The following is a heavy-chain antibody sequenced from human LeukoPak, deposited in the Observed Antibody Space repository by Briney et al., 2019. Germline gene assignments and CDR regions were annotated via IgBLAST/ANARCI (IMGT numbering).Heavy chain of an antibody. V-gene: IGHV3-30*04. J-gene: IGHJ4*02. CDR2: ISYDGSNK. D-gene: IGHD3-22*01. CDR3: ARGPVAYYYDSSGYLYY. CDR1: GFTFSSYA. Sequence: GGSLRLSCAASGFTFSSYAMHWVRQAPGKGLEWVAVISYDGSNKYYVDSVKGRFTISRDNSKNTLYLQMNSLRAEDTAVYYCARGPVAYYYDSSGYLYYWGQGTLVTVSS.